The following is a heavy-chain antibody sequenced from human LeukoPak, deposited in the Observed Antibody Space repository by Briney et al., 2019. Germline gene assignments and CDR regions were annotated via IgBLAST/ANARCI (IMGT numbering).Heavy chain of an antibody. D-gene: IGHD4-17*01. CDR3: AKIVGYGDYPYDAFDI. V-gene: IGHV3-23*01. Sequence: PGGSLRLSCAASGFTFSSYAMSWVRQAPGKGLEWVSAISGSGGSTYYADSVKGRFTISRDNSKNTLYLQMNSLRAEDTAVYYCAKIVGYGDYPYDAFDIWGQGTMVTVSS. CDR2: ISGSGGST. CDR1: GFTFSSYA. J-gene: IGHJ3*02.